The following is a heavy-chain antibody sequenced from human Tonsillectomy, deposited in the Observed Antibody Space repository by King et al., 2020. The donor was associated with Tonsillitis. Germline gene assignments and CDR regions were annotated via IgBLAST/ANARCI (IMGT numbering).Heavy chain of an antibody. D-gene: IGHD3-16*01. CDR2: XGXDAXXE. CDR1: GLTFANYG. V-gene: IGHV3-30*18. CDR3: AKDGIGLSDWYFDL. Sequence: VQLVESGGGXVQXGTSLRLSCAASGLTFANYGMHWVRXAPGKXXXWXXXXGXDAXXEXXEXSVXGRFTISRXXXKNTLYLEMNXLRVEDTAVYYCAKDGIGLSDWYFDLWGRGTLVTVSS. J-gene: IGHJ2*01.